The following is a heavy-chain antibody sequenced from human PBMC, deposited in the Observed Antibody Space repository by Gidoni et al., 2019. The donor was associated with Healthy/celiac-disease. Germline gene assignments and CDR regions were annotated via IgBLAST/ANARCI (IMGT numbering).Heavy chain of an antibody. CDR2: IYHSGST. CDR1: GGSISSGGYS. D-gene: IGHD2-2*01. Sequence: QLQLQESGSGLVKPSQTLSLTCAVSGGSISSGGYSWSWIRQPPGKGLEWIGYIYHSGSTYYNPSLKSRVTISVDRSKNQFSLKLSSVTAADTAVYYCARGGCSSTSCYGWFDPWGQGTLVTVSS. V-gene: IGHV4-30-2*01. J-gene: IGHJ5*02. CDR3: ARGGCSSTSCYGWFDP.